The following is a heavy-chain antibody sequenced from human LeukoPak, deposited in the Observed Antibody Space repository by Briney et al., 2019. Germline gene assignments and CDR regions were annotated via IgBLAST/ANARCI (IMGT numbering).Heavy chain of an antibody. V-gene: IGHV4-59*08. J-gene: IGHJ4*02. Sequence: SETLSLTCSVSGGSMINYYWSWIRQPPGKGLEWIGYIYHNGITNYNPSLESRISISVDTSKNQFSLKLSTVTAADTAVYYCARHRDSSGWPNYFDYWGQGTLVTVSS. D-gene: IGHD6-19*01. CDR3: ARHRDSSGWPNYFDY. CDR2: IYHNGIT. CDR1: GGSMINYY.